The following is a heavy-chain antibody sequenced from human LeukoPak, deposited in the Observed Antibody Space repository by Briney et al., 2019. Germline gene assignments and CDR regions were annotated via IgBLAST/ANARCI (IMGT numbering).Heavy chain of an antibody. CDR2: IYYSGST. D-gene: IGHD3-22*01. V-gene: IGHV4-59*01. CDR3: ARAPSRGYYYDSSGYSSWFDP. J-gene: IGHJ5*02. CDR1: GGSISSYY. Sequence: PSETLSLTCTVSGGSISSYYWSWIRQPPGKGLEWIGHIYYSGSTNYNPSLKSRVTISVGTSKNQFSLKLSSVTAADTAVYYCARAPSRGYYYDSSGYSSWFDPWGQGTLVTVSS.